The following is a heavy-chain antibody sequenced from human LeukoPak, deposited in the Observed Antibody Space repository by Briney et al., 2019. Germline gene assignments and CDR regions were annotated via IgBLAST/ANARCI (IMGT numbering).Heavy chain of an antibody. CDR1: GFTFSSYW. D-gene: IGHD6-6*01. Sequence: PGGSLRLSCAASGFTFSSYWMSWVRQAPGKGLEWVANIKQDGSEKYYVDSVKGRFTISRDNAKNSLYLQMNSLRAEDTAVYYCARGLYSSSPERVYYYYYMDVWGKGTTVTVSS. CDR3: ARGLYSSSPERVYYYYYMDV. J-gene: IGHJ6*03. V-gene: IGHV3-7*01. CDR2: IKQDGSEK.